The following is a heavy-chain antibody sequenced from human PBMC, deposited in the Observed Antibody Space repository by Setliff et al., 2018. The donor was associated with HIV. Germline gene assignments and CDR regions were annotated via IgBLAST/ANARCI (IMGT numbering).Heavy chain of an antibody. V-gene: IGHV1-24*01. Sequence: GASVKVSCKVSGYTLTEVSIHWVRQAPGEGLEWIGGFDPEDDETIYAQNFQGRVTMTEDTSADTAYMELSSLRSDDTAVYYCTTERAYYYDSSGQEYFQHWGHGSLVTVSS. J-gene: IGHJ1*01. CDR1: GYTLTEVS. CDR3: TTERAYYYDSSGQEYFQH. CDR2: FDPEDDET. D-gene: IGHD3-22*01.